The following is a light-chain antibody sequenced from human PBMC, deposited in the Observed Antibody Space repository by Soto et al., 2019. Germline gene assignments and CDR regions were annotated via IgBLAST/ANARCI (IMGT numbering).Light chain of an antibody. Sequence: QSVLTQPASVSRSPGQSITISCTGTSSDVGGYNYVSWYQQHPGKAPKLMIYDVSNRPSGVSNRFSGSKSGNTASLTISGLQAEDEADYYCSSYTSSSTRVFGTGTKLTVL. CDR1: SSDVGGYNY. CDR3: SSYTSSSTRV. V-gene: IGLV2-14*01. J-gene: IGLJ1*01. CDR2: DVS.